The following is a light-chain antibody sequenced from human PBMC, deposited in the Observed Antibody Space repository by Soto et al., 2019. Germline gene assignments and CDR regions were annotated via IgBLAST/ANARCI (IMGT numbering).Light chain of an antibody. J-gene: IGKJ1*01. CDR3: QQYNSYWRT. CDR2: DAS. V-gene: IGKV1-5*01. CDR1: QTLSNW. Sequence: DIQMTQSPSTLSASVGDRVTITCRASQTLSNWLAWYQQKPGKAPKLLIYDASSLESGVPSRFSGSGSGTEFTLTISSLQPDDFATYYCQQYNSYWRTFGQGTKVEIK.